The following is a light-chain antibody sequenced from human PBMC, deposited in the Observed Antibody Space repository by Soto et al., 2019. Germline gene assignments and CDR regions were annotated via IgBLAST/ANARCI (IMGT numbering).Light chain of an antibody. CDR2: GAS. V-gene: IGKV3-15*01. CDR1: QTVNSL. Sequence: EIILTQSPATLSVSPGERATLSCWASQTVNSLLAWYQQKPGQAPRLLIYGASTRATDTPARFSGSGFGTEFAITTRSLQSEDFEVYYCQPYNKWPITFGQGTRLEIK. J-gene: IGKJ5*01. CDR3: QPYNKWPIT.